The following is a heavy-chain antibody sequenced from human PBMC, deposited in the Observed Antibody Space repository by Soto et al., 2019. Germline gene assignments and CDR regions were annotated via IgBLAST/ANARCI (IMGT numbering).Heavy chain of an antibody. J-gene: IGHJ5*02. CDR2: ISGSGIST. Sequence: GGSLRLSCAASGFTFSSFAMTRVRQSPGKGLEWVSTISGSGISTYYADSVKGRFTISRDISKNTVYLQMNSLRAEDTALYYCAKDRYCSNTNCYKGNWLDPWGQGTLVTVSS. V-gene: IGHV3-23*01. CDR1: GFTFSSFA. D-gene: IGHD2-2*01. CDR3: AKDRYCSNTNCYKGNWLDP.